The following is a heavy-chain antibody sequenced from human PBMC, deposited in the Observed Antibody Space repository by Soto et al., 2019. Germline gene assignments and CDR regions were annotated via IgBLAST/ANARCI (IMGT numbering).Heavy chain of an antibody. Sequence: QVQLVESGGGVVQPGRSLRLSCAASGFTFSSYAMHWVRQAPGKGLEWVAVISYDGSNKYYADSVKGRFIISRDNSKNTLYLQMNSLRAEDTAVYYCARSSRTAISFDYWGQGTLVTVSS. CDR1: GFTFSSYA. V-gene: IGHV3-30-3*01. D-gene: IGHD5-18*01. CDR3: ARSSRTAISFDY. J-gene: IGHJ4*02. CDR2: ISYDGSNK.